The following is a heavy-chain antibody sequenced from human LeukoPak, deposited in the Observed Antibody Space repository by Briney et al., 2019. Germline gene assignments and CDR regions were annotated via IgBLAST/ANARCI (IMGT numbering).Heavy chain of an antibody. J-gene: IGHJ3*02. Sequence: PSETLSLTCTVSGYSISSGYYWGWIRQPPGKGLEWIGYIYYSGSTNYNPSLKSRVTISVDTSKNQLSLKLSSVTAADTAVYYCARGLESFTAGELEHGGNAFDIWGQGTMVTVSS. CDR1: GYSISSGYY. CDR3: ARGLESFTAGELEHGGNAFDI. D-gene: IGHD1/OR15-1a*01. V-gene: IGHV4-38-2*02. CDR2: IYYSGST.